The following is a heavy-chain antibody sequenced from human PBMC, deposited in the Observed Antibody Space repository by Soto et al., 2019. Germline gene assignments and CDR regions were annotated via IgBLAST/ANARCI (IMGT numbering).Heavy chain of an antibody. V-gene: IGHV5-10-1*01. CDR2: IDPSDAYT. D-gene: IGHD3-10*01. CDR1: GYSFTNYW. J-gene: IGHJ4*02. CDR3: ARSDMVRGVITSPRDY. Sequence: GESLKISCKGSGYSFTNYWISWVRQMPGKGLEWMGRIDPSDAYTNYSPSFQGHVTISADKSISTAYLQRSSLKASDTAMYYCARSDMVRGVITSPRDYWGQGTLVTVSS.